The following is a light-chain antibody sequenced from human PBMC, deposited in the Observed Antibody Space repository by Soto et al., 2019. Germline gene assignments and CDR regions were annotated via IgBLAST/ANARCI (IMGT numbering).Light chain of an antibody. V-gene: IGKV1-5*03. CDR1: KSISGS. CDR2: EAS. J-gene: IGKJ1*01. CDR3: QQYNGYWT. Sequence: DIQMTQSPSTLSASVGDRVTITCRASKSISGSLAWYQQKPGKAPNLLIYEASNLKSGVPSRFSGSGSGTEYTLTISRLQPDDSASYYCQQYNGYWTFGQGTRVEIK.